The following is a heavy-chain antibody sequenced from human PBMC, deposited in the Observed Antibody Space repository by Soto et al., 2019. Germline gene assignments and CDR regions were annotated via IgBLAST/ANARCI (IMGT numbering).Heavy chain of an antibody. CDR1: GFTFSSYA. Sequence: EVQLLDSGGGLVQPGGSLRVSCTASGFTFSSYAMTWVRQAPGKGLEWVSAISNSGSITYYAESVKGRFTISRDNSKNTLELQMNSLRSEDTAVYYCVKVMIVVVINGAVDYWGQGILVSVSS. D-gene: IGHD3-22*01. CDR2: ISNSGSIT. CDR3: VKVMIVVVINGAVDY. V-gene: IGHV3-23*01. J-gene: IGHJ4*02.